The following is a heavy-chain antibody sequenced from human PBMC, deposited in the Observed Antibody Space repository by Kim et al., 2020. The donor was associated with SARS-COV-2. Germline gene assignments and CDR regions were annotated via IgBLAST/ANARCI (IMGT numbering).Heavy chain of an antibody. CDR3: ARMGEWELPDNY. D-gene: IGHD1-26*01. J-gene: IGHJ4*02. V-gene: IGHV4-39*01. CDR2: IYYSGST. CDR1: GGSISSSSYY. Sequence: SETLSLTCTVSGGSISSSSYYWGWIRQPPGKGLEWIGSIYYSGSTYYNPSLKSRVTISVDTSKNQFSLKLSSVTAADTAVYYCARMGEWELPDNYWGQGTLVTVSS.